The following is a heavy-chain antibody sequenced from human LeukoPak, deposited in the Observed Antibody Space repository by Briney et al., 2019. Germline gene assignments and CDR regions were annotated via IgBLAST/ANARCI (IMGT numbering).Heavy chain of an antibody. Sequence: GSLRLSCAASGFTFSSYWMSWVRQAPGKGLEWVASIKQDGSEKYYVDSVKGRFTISRDNAKNSLYLQMNSLRAEDTAVYYCARDQRNGYNYGAFDIWGQGTMVTVSS. V-gene: IGHV3-7*01. CDR2: IKQDGSEK. D-gene: IGHD5-24*01. CDR3: ARDQRNGYNYGAFDI. CDR1: GFTFSSYW. J-gene: IGHJ3*02.